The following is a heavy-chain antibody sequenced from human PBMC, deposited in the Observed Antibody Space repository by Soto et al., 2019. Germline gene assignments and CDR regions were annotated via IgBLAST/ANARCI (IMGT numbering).Heavy chain of an antibody. D-gene: IGHD3-22*01. CDR3: ARDPHYYDSSGPTSNY. CDR2: ISSSGSTI. CDR1: GFTFSSYE. Sequence: VGSLRLSCAASGFTFSSYEMNWVRQAPGKGLEWVSYISSSGSTIYYADSVKGRFTISRDNAKNSLYLQMNSVRAEDTAVYYCARDPHYYDSSGPTSNYWGQGTLVTVSS. J-gene: IGHJ4*02. V-gene: IGHV3-48*03.